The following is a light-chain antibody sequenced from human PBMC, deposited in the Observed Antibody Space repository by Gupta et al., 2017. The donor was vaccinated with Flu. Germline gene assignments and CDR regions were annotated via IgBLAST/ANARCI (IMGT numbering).Light chain of an antibody. J-gene: IGKJ2*01. Sequence: DIVMTQSPLSLPVTPGEPASISCRSSQSLLHTNGYNYLDWYLQKPGQSPQLLIYLGSNLASGVPDRFSGSGSGTDFTLKISRVEAEDVGVYYCRQALQTPYIFGQGTKLEIK. V-gene: IGKV2-28*01. CDR3: RQALQTPYI. CDR2: LGS. CDR1: QSLLHTNGYNY.